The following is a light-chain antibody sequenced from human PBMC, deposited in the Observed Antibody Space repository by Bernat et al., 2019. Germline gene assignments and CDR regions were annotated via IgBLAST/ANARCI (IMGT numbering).Light chain of an antibody. J-gene: IGLJ3*02. V-gene: IGLV2-8*01. CDR1: SSDVGADNH. Sequence: QSALTQPPSASGSLGQSVTISCTGTSSDVGADNHVSWYQQHPGKAPKVLIYEVNKRPSGVPDRFSGSKSGNTASLTVSGIQADEEADDHCASHGGGNNLWVFGGGTKLTVL. CDR3: ASHGGGNNLWV. CDR2: EVN.